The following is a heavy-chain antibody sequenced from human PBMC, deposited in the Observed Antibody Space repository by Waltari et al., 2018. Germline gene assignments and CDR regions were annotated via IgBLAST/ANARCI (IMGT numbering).Heavy chain of an antibody. V-gene: IGHV1-18*01. CDR2: NSAYNGNT. CDR3: AKEGDGSGKRGWFDP. J-gene: IGHJ5*02. CDR1: GYTFANYG. D-gene: IGHD3-10*01. Sequence: QVQLVQSGAEVKKPGASVKVSCKASGYTFANYGISWVRQAPGQGLEWMGWNSAYNGNTNYAQMLQGRVIMTTDTSTSTAYMELRSLRSDDTAVYYCAKEGDGSGKRGWFDPWGQGTLVTVSS.